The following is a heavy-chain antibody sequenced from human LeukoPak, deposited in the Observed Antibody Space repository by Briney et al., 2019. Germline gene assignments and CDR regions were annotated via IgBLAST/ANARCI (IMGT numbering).Heavy chain of an antibody. CDR3: ARCDSSGYYYYYFDY. CDR2: IKQDGSEE. Sequence: AGGSLRLSCAASGFTFSSYWMSWVRQAPGKGLEWVANIKQDGSEEYYVDSVKGRFTISRDNAKDSLYLQMNSLRAEDTAVYYCARCDSSGYYYYYFDYWGQGTLVTVSS. CDR1: GFTFSSYW. D-gene: IGHD3-22*01. V-gene: IGHV3-7*01. J-gene: IGHJ4*02.